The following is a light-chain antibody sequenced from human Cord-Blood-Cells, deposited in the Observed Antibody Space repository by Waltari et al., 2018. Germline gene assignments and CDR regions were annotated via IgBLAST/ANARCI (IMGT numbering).Light chain of an antibody. CDR3: YSAADNNRGV. V-gene: IGLV3-27*01. Sequence: SYELTQPSSVSVSPGQTARITCSGDVLAKKYARWFQQKPGQAPVLVIFKDSGRPSGIPGRFSGSSSGTTVTLTISGAQVEDEADYYCYSAADNNRGVFGGGTKLTVL. J-gene: IGLJ3*02. CDR2: KDS. CDR1: VLAKKY.